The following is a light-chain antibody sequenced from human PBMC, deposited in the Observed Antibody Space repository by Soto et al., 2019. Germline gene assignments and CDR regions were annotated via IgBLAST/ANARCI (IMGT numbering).Light chain of an antibody. Sequence: QSALTQPPSASGSPGQSVTISCTGTSSDVGAYKYVSWYQQYQGKAPKLMIYEVSKRPSGVHDRFSGSKSGNTASLTVSGLQAEDEADYYCTSYVGSNIWVFGGGTKLTVL. CDR1: SSDVGAYKY. CDR3: TSYVGSNIWV. J-gene: IGLJ3*02. CDR2: EVS. V-gene: IGLV2-8*01.